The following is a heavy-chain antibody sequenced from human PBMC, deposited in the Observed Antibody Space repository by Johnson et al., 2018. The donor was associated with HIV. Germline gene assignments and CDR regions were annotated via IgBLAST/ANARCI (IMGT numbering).Heavy chain of an antibody. V-gene: IGHV3-30*18. D-gene: IGHD1-26*01. J-gene: IGHJ3*02. CDR2: ISYDASNK. CDR1: GFTFSSYG. Sequence: QVQLVESGGGLVQPGGSLRLSCAASGFTFSSYGMHWVRQAPGKGLEWVAVISYDASNKNYADSVRGRFTISRDNSKNTVYLQMNSLRAEDTAVYYCAKDRKWELLRLDAFDIWGQGTMVTVSS. CDR3: AKDRKWELLRLDAFDI.